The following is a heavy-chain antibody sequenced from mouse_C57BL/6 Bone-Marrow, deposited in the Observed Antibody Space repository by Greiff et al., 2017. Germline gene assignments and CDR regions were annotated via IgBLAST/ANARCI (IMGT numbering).Heavy chain of an antibody. Sequence: EVQVVESGGGLVKPGGSLKLSCAASGFTFSDYGMHWVRQAPEKGLEWVAYISSGSSTIYYADTVKGRFTISRDNAKNTLFLQMTSLRSEDTAMYYCARRDYDYDHYAMDYWGQGTSVTVSS. V-gene: IGHV5-17*01. CDR1: GFTFSDYG. J-gene: IGHJ4*01. D-gene: IGHD2-4*01. CDR2: ISSGSSTI. CDR3: ARRDYDYDHYAMDY.